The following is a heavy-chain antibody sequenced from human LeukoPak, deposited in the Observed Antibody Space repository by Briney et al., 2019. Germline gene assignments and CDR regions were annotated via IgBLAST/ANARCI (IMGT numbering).Heavy chain of an antibody. D-gene: IGHD3-3*01. CDR1: GFTFSSYA. Sequence: PGGSLRLSCAASGFTFSSYAMSWVRQAPGKGLEWVSGISGSGGSTYYPDHVKGRFTIYKDNSKNTLYLQMNSLRAEDTAVYYCAKADYDFWSGYLYYFDYWGQGTLVTVSS. CDR3: AKADYDFWSGYLYYFDY. V-gene: IGHV3-23*01. J-gene: IGHJ4*02. CDR2: ISGSGGST.